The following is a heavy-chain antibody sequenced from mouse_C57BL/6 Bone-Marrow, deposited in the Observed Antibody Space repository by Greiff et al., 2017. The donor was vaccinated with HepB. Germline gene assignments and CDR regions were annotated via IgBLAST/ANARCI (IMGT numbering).Heavy chain of an antibody. CDR3: ARLVTTGWFAY. CDR2: ISNLAYSI. CDR1: GFTFSDYG. V-gene: IGHV5-15*01. J-gene: IGHJ3*01. Sequence: EVKLQESGGGLVQPGGSLKLSCAASGFTFSDYGMAWVRQAPRKGPEWVAFISNLAYSIYYADTVTGRFTISRENAKKTLYLEMSSLRSEDTAMYYCARLVTTGWFAYWGQGTLVTVSA. D-gene: IGHD2-2*01.